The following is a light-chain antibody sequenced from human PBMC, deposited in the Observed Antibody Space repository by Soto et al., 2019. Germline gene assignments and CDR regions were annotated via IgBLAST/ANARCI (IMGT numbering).Light chain of an antibody. CDR2: DAS. CDR1: QDISNY. CDR3: QQNDNLFFT. Sequence: DIQMTQSPSSLSASVGDRVTITCQASQDISNYLNWYQQKPGKAPKLLIYDASNLETGVPSRFIGSGSGTDFTFTISSLQPEDIASYYCQQNDNLFFTLGGGTKVEIK. V-gene: IGKV1-33*01. J-gene: IGKJ4*01.